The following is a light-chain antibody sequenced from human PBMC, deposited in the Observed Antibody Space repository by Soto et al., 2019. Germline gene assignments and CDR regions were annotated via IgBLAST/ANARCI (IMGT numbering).Light chain of an antibody. CDR2: KAS. CDR3: QQYNSYSWT. Sequence: DIQMTQSPSTLSVSLAYRCTITCRASQTISSWLAWYQQKPGKAPKLLIYKASTLKSGVPSRFSGSGSGTEFTLTISSLQPDDFATYYCQQYNSYSWTFGQGTKVDIK. CDR1: QTISSW. J-gene: IGKJ1*01. V-gene: IGKV1-5*03.